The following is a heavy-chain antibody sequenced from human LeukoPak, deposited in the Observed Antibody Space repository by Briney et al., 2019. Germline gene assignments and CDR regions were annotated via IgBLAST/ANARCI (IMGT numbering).Heavy chain of an antibody. D-gene: IGHD3-16*02. J-gene: IGHJ3*02. CDR3: AMLRLGELSLLANAYDI. CDR2: VHQTGGP. V-gene: IGHV4-38-2*01. Sequence: SETLSLTCDVSGSSVNSDQYWGWMRHSPGAGLEWIGIVHQTGGPYYNPSLGSRVSLSIDSTKNSFSLRLTSVTAADTAVYYCAMLRLGELSLLANAYDIWGQGTMVIVSS. CDR1: GSSVNSDQY.